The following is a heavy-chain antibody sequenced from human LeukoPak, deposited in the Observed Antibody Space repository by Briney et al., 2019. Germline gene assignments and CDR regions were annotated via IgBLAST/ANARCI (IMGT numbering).Heavy chain of an antibody. Sequence: ASVTVSCKVSGYTLTELSMHWVRQAPGEGLEWMGGFDPEDGETIYAQKFQGRVTMTEDTSTDTAYMELSSLRSEDTAVYYCATWSSNYDFWSGTPYYYYYMDAWGKGTTVTVSS. V-gene: IGHV1-24*01. CDR2: FDPEDGET. D-gene: IGHD3-3*01. CDR3: ATWSSNYDFWSGTPYYYYYMDA. J-gene: IGHJ6*03. CDR1: GYTLTELS.